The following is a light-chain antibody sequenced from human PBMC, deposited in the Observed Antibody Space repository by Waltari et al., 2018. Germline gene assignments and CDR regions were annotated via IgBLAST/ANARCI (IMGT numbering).Light chain of an antibody. Sequence: SYELTQPPSVSVSPGQTARITCSGDTLSKQFASWYQQRPGQAPLLVIYKDTERPSWSPERISGSSSGTTVTLTIRGVQAEDEADYYCQSSDITETSWVFGGGTKLTVL. V-gene: IGLV3-25*03. CDR1: TLSKQF. CDR2: KDT. CDR3: QSSDITETSWV. J-gene: IGLJ3*02.